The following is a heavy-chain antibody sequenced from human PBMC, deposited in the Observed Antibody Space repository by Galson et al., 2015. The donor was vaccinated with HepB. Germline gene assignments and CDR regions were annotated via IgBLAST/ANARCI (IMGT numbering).Heavy chain of an antibody. CDR3: SGGHYGNY. CDR1: RFRIRTTW. V-gene: IGHV3-7*04. CDR2: IKPDGTEK. Sequence: SLRLSCAACRFRIRTTWMNWVRQAPGRGLEWVATIKPDGTEKYYMESVKGRFTVSRDDAKNSLYLQMNNLRAEDTAVYYCSGGHYGNYCGQGTLVTVSS. D-gene: IGHD4-17*01. J-gene: IGHJ4*02.